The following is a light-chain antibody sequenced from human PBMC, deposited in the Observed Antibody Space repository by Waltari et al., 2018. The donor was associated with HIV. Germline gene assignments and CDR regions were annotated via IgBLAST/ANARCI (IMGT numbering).Light chain of an antibody. Sequence: NFILTQPHSVPESPGTTVTISCTRSGGNIDSYHVQWYQQRPDRAPTPVIYEDTNRPSGVPDRFPGSIDSSSNSASLTISGLQTDDEADYYCQSYYLNIVVFGGGTKLTVL. CDR2: EDT. CDR1: GGNIDSYH. CDR3: QSYYLNIVV. V-gene: IGLV6-57*04. J-gene: IGLJ2*01.